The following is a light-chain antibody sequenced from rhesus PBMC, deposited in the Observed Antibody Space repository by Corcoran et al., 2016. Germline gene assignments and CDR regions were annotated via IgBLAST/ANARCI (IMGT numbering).Light chain of an antibody. CDR2: SAS. Sequence: DIQMTQSPSSLSASVGDRVTITCRASQGISNWLAWYQQKPGKAPKLLIYSASHLETGVPSRFSGSGSGTEFTLTISSLMPEYIATYYCQQHYNSPFTFGPGTKLDI. CDR1: QGISNW. V-gene: IGKV1-69*01. CDR3: QQHYNSPFT. J-gene: IGKJ3*01.